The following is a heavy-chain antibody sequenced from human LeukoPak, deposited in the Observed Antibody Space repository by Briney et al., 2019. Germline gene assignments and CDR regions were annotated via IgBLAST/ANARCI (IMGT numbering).Heavy chain of an antibody. CDR2: IYDSGST. Sequence: PSETLSLTCTVSGGSIRSSYYYWGWIRQPPGKGLEWIGSIYDSGSTYYNPSLKSRVTISVDTSKNQFSLKLSSVTAADTAVYYCARQRNKWLAIGLVDYWGQGTLVTVSS. D-gene: IGHD6-19*01. CDR1: GGSIRSSYYY. V-gene: IGHV4-39*01. CDR3: ARQRNKWLAIGLVDY. J-gene: IGHJ4*02.